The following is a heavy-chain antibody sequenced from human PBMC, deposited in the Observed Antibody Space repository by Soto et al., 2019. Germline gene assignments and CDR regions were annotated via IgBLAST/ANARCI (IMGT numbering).Heavy chain of an antibody. CDR2: ISAYNGNT. J-gene: IGHJ6*02. D-gene: IGHD3-10*01. CDR3: ARVPITMVRGVYYYGMDA. CDR1: GYTFTSYG. Sequence: ASVKVSCKASGYTFTSYGISWVRQAPGQGLEWMGWISAYNGNTNYAQKLQGRVTMTTDTSTSTAYMELRSLRSDDTAVYYCARVPITMVRGVYYYGMDAWGQGTTVTVSS. V-gene: IGHV1-18*04.